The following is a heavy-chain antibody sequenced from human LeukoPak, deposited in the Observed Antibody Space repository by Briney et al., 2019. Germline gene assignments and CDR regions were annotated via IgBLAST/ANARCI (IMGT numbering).Heavy chain of an antibody. CDR2: ISGGFDNT. Sequence: PGGSLRLSCAASGFTFSTYAMSWVRQAPGKGRGWVSTISGGFDNTYYADSVNGRFTISRDNSKNTLYLQMNSVRAEDTAVYYCAKAVAGLFDYWGQGTLVTVSS. CDR3: AKAVAGLFDY. J-gene: IGHJ4*02. CDR1: GFTFSTYA. V-gene: IGHV3-23*01. D-gene: IGHD6-19*01.